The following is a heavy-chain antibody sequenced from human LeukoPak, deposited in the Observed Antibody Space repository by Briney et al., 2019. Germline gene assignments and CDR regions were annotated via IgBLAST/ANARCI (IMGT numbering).Heavy chain of an antibody. CDR1: GYSFTSYW. D-gene: IGHD6-6*01. CDR2: IYPGDSDT. CDR3: VRPPQAGSSSSEY. Sequence: GESLKISCKGSGYSFTSYWIGWVRQLPGKGLEWMGIIYPGDSDTTYSPSFQGQVTISADKSITTTHLQWSSLKASDTAMYYCVRPPQAGSSSSEYWGQGTLVTVSS. J-gene: IGHJ4*02. V-gene: IGHV5-51*01.